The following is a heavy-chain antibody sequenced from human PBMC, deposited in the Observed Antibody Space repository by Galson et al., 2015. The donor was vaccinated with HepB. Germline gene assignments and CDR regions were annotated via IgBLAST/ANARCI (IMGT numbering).Heavy chain of an antibody. J-gene: IGHJ4*02. Sequence: ETLSLTCAVYGGSFSGYYWSWIRQPPGKGLEWIGEINHSGSTNYNPSLKSRVTISVDTSKNQFSLKLSSVTAADTAVYYCAGGTPTIDYWGQGTLVTVSS. CDR3: AGGTPTIDY. CDR2: INHSGST. CDR1: GGSFSGYY. V-gene: IGHV4-34*01.